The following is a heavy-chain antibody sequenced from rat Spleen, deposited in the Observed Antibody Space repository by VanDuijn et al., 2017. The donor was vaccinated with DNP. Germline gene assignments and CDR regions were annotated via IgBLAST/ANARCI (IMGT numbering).Heavy chain of an antibody. D-gene: IGHD1-12*01. Sequence: EVRLQESGPGLVKPSQSLSLTCSVTGYSITSNYWAWIRKFPGNKMEWMGYINYSGSTGHNPSLKSRISITRDTSKNQFFLQLNSVTPEETATYYCARGGIITMMVMEAWGQGASVTVSS. CDR1: GYSITSNY. J-gene: IGHJ4*01. CDR2: INYSGST. CDR3: ARGGIITMMVMEA. V-gene: IGHV3-1*01.